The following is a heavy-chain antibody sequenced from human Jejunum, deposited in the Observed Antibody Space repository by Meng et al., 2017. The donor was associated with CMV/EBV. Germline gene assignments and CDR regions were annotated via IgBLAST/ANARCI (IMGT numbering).Heavy chain of an antibody. CDR1: ELPGSEYG. D-gene: IGHD1-26*01. CDR3: AKGVGATSPRFFDY. V-gene: IGHV3-23*01. CDR2: SNGRGDAA. Sequence: ASELPGSEYGMNWVRQAPGRGLEWVSTSNGRGDAAYYAGCVKGRFTISRDNSKKTLYLQMNSLRAEDTAVYYCAKGVGATSPRFFDYWGQGTLVTVSS. J-gene: IGHJ4*02.